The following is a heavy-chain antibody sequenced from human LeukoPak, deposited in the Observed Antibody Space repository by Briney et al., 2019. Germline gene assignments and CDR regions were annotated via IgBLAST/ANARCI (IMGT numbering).Heavy chain of an antibody. J-gene: IGHJ3*02. D-gene: IGHD3-10*01. CDR2: IYWDDDK. CDR1: GFSLSTSGVG. V-gene: IGHV2-5*02. CDR3: AHRDLSTMVRGVKAFDI. Sequence: DSGPTLVKPTQTLTLTCTFSGFSLSTSGVGVGWIRQPPGKALEWLALIYWDDDKRYSPSLKSRLTITKDTSKNQVVLTMTNMDPVDTATYYCAHRDLSTMVRGVKAFDIWGQGTMVTVSS.